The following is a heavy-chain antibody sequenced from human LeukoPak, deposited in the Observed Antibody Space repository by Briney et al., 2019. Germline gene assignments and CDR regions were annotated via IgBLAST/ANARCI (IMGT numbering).Heavy chain of an antibody. J-gene: IGHJ4*02. V-gene: IGHV1-2*02. CDR3: ARVDRPIVLMVYALDY. CDR1: GYTFTGYY. CDR2: INPNSGGT. D-gene: IGHD2-8*01. Sequence: ASVKVSCKASGYTFTGYYMHWVRQAPGQGLEWMGWINPNSGGTNYAQKFQGRVTMTRDTSIRTAYMELSRLRSDDTAVYYCARVDRPIVLMVYALDYWGQGTLVTVSS.